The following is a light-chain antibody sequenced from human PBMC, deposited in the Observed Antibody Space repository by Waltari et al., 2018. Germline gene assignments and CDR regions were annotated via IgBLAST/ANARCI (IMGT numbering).Light chain of an antibody. CDR3: QQYSGFPRT. J-gene: IGKJ2*01. Sequence: DIVMTQSPDSLAVSLGERVSSNCKYSQSVCYSSNNKNYLAWYQQRPGLSPKLLLYWASARASGVPDRFSGSGSRTDFTLTISSLQAEDVAVYYCQQYSGFPRTFGQGTKVEI. CDR2: WAS. V-gene: IGKV4-1*01. CDR1: QSVCYSSNNKNY.